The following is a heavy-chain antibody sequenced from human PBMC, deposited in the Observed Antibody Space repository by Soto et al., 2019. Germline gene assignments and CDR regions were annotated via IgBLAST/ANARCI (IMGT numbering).Heavy chain of an antibody. CDR3: ARRYGYSFDY. CDR2: MYYSRST. Sequence: PSETLSLTCTVSGGSISSSSYYWGWLRQPPGKGLEWIGYMYYSRSTNYNPSLKSRVTISVDTSKNQFSLKLSSVTAADTAVYYCARRYGYSFDYWGQGTLVTVSS. V-gene: IGHV4-61*05. D-gene: IGHD1-1*01. J-gene: IGHJ4*02. CDR1: GGSISSSSYY.